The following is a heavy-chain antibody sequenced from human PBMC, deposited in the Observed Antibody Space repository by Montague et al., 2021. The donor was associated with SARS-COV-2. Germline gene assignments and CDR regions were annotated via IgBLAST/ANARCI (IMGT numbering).Heavy chain of an antibody. Sequence: SETLSLTCTVSGGSISRYYWSWIRQPPGKGLEWIGCMYYSGSTNYNPSLKCRVTLSVDTTKNQFSLKLSSVTTADSVVYYCARDFDYWGQGTLVTVSS. CDR3: ARDFDY. CDR1: GGSISRYY. V-gene: IGHV4-59*13. J-gene: IGHJ4*02. CDR2: MYYSGST.